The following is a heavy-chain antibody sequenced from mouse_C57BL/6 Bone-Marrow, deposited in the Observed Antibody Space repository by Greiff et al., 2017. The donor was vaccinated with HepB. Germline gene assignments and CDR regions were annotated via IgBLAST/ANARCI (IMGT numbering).Heavy chain of an antibody. CDR2: IDPSDSYT. D-gene: IGHD1-1*01. CDR1: GYTFTSYW. Sequence: QVQLQQPGAELVMPGASVKLSCKASGYTFTSYWMHWVKQRPGQGLEWIGEIDPSDSYTNYNQKFKGKSTLTVDKSSSTAYMQLSSLTSEDSAVYYCARKGYYGKDYYAMDYWGQGTSVTVSS. V-gene: IGHV1-69*01. CDR3: ARKGYYGKDYYAMDY. J-gene: IGHJ4*01.